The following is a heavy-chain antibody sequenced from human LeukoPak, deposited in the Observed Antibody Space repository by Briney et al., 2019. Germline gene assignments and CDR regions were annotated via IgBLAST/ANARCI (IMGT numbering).Heavy chain of an antibody. CDR3: AKDRHKLYYDSSGYRLDY. V-gene: IGHV3-30*02. CDR1: GFTFSSYG. D-gene: IGHD3-22*01. J-gene: IGHJ4*02. Sequence: PGGSLRLSCAASGFTFSSYGMHWVRQAPGKGLEWVAFIRYDGSNKYYADSVKGRFTISRDNSKSTLYLQMNSLRAEDTAVYYCAKDRHKLYYDSSGYRLDYWGQGTLVTVSS. CDR2: IRYDGSNK.